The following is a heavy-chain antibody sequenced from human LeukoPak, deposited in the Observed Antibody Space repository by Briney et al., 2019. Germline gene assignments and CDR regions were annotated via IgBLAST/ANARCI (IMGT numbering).Heavy chain of an antibody. CDR2: FIPILDTA. J-gene: IGHJ6*03. V-gene: IGHV1-24*01. Sequence: ASVKVSCKVSGYTLTELSMHWVRQAPGKGLEWMGVFIPILDTANSTQKFQDRLTITADIFTNTVYMELSSLRFDDTAVYFCAGIPVFGVVLHQEPVWGKGTTVTVSS. CDR3: AGIPVFGVVLHQEPV. CDR1: GYTLTELS. D-gene: IGHD3-3*01.